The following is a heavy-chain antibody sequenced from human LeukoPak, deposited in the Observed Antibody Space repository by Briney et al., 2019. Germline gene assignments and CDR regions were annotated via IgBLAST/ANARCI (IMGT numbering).Heavy chain of an antibody. CDR3: ARGGGIAARRRNWFDP. V-gene: IGHV4-34*01. CDR1: GGSFSGYY. D-gene: IGHD6-6*01. J-gene: IGHJ5*02. Sequence: SETLSLTCAVYGGSFSGYYWSWIRQPPGKGLEWIGKINHSGSTNYNPSLKSRVTISVDTSKNQFSLKLSSVTAADTAVYYCARGGGIAARRRNWFDPWGQGTLVTVSS. CDR2: INHSGST.